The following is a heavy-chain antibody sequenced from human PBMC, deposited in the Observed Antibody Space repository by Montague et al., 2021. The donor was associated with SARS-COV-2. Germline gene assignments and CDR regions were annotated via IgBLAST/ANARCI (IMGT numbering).Heavy chain of an antibody. D-gene: IGHD1-26*01. CDR1: GDSISNDTW. CDR3: ARKGSGRADLAY. V-gene: IGHV4-4*02. CDR2: NNHTGST. J-gene: IGHJ4*02. Sequence: SETLSLTCVVSGDSISNDTWWTWVRLPAGKGVGWVGENNHTGSTKYKPSLKGRVSMSVDKYWNQFSLRLTSVAAADTAIYYCARKGSGRADLAYWGQGTLVTVSS.